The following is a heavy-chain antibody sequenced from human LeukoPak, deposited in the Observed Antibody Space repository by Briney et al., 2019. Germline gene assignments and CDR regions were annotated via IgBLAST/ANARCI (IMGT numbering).Heavy chain of an antibody. CDR3: VTYSTGLYKGLEF. CDR1: GFTFTTYW. CDR2: INQDGTDK. V-gene: IGHV3-7*03. J-gene: IGHJ4*02. D-gene: IGHD2-8*02. Sequence: GGSLRLSCAASGFTFTTYWMSWIRQAPGKGLEWVANINQDGTDKYYVDSVKGRFTFSRNNAQNSLYLQMSSLRVEDTAVYYCVTYSTGLYKGLEFWGQGTQVTVSS.